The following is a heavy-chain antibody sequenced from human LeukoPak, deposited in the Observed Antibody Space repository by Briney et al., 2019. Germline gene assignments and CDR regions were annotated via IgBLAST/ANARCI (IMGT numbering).Heavy chain of an antibody. CDR2: ISSSGSTI. J-gene: IGHJ3*02. CDR3: ARDARYCSSTSCYALGAFDI. Sequence: GGSLRLSCAASGFIFSDYYMSWIRQAPGKGLEWVSYISSSGSTIYYADSVKGRFTISRDNAKNSLYLQMNSLRAEDTAVYYCARDARYCSSTSCYALGAFDIWGQGTMVTVSS. V-gene: IGHV3-11*01. D-gene: IGHD2-2*01. CDR1: GFIFSDYY.